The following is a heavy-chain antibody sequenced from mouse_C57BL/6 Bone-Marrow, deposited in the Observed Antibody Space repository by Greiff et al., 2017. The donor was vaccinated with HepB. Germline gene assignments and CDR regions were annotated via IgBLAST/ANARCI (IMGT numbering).Heavy chain of an antibody. CDR3: ARRADYYDYDVGAMDY. CDR2: IYWDDDK. CDR1: GFSLSTSGMG. J-gene: IGHJ4*01. Sequence: QGNPKVSCPGILQPPQTPRLTWSFSGFSLSTSGMGVSWIRQPSGKGLVWLEHIYWDDDKRYNPSLKSRLTISKDTSRNQVFLKITSVDTADTATYYCARRADYYDYDVGAMDYWGQGTSVTVSS. V-gene: IGHV8-12*01. D-gene: IGHD2-4*01.